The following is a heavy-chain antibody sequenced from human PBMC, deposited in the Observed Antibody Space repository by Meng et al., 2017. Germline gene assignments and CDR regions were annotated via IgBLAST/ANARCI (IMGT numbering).Heavy chain of an antibody. CDR2: INAGNGNT. Sequence: QVPLVTSGAEVKKPGASVKVSCKASGYTFTSYAMHWVRQAPGQRLEWMGWINAGNGNTKYSQKFQGRVTITRDTSASTAYMELSSLRSEDTAVYYCARDRQTYYYDSSGYFDYWGQGTLVTVSS. V-gene: IGHV1-3*01. CDR3: ARDRQTYYYDSSGYFDY. D-gene: IGHD3-22*01. J-gene: IGHJ4*02. CDR1: GYTFTSYA.